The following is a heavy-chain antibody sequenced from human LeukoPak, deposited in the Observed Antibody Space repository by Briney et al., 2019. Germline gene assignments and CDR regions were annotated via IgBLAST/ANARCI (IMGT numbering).Heavy chain of an antibody. V-gene: IGHV4-4*09. CDR1: GGSISIYY. J-gene: IGHJ4*02. Sequence: SETLSLTCTVSGGSISIYYWIWIRQPPGKGLEGIGYIYTSGSTNYNPSLKSRVTISVDTSKNQFSLKLSSVTAADTAVYYCAGRQYNWNLNFDYWGQGTLVTVSS. CDR2: IYTSGST. CDR3: AGRQYNWNLNFDY. D-gene: IGHD1-20*01.